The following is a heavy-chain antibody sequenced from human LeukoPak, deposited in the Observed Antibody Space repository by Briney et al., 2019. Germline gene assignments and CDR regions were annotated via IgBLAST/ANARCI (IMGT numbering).Heavy chain of an antibody. Sequence: PGGSLRLSCAASGFTFSDYYMSWIRQAPGKGLEWVSYISSSSSYTNYADSVKGRFTISRDNSKNTLYLQMNSLRAEDTAVYYCASNLLSTTVTYGMDVWGQGTTVTVSS. D-gene: IGHD4-17*01. CDR2: ISSSSSYT. CDR1: GFTFSDYY. V-gene: IGHV3-11*06. J-gene: IGHJ6*02. CDR3: ASNLLSTTVTYGMDV.